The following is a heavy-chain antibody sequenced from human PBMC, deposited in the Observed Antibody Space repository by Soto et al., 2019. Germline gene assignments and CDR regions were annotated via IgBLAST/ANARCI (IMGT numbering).Heavy chain of an antibody. J-gene: IGHJ4*02. CDR1: RYTFISYD. V-gene: IGHV1-8*01. CDR3: VRDSPIGSTFSGYDGIDY. D-gene: IGHD5-12*01. CDR2: MNPKSANT. Sequence: GASVKVSCKASRYTFISYDINWVRQATGQGLEWMGWMNPKSANTGYAQNFQGRVTMTRNTSISTAYMELSSLRSEDTAVYYCVRDSPIGSTFSGYDGIDYWGQGTLVTVSS.